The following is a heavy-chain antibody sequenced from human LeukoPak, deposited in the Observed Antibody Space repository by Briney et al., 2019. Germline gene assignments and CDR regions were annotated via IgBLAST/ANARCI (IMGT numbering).Heavy chain of an antibody. D-gene: IGHD4-17*01. CDR1: GFTFSDYY. J-gene: IGHJ6*03. CDR2: ISSSGSTI. Sequence: GGSLRLSXAASGFTFSDYYMSRIRQAPGKGLEWVSYISSSGSTIYYADSVKGRFTISRDNAKNSLYLQMNSLRAEDTAVYYCARDSQSTVTYFYYYYYMDVWGKGTTVTVSS. CDR3: ARDSQSTVTYFYYYYYMDV. V-gene: IGHV3-11*04.